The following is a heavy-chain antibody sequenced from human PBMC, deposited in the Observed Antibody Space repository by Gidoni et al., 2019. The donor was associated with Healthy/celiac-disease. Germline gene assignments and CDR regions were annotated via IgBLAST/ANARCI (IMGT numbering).Heavy chain of an antibody. CDR2: IRSKANSYAT. CDR3: TRREGLSGAVAMFDY. J-gene: IGHJ4*02. D-gene: IGHD6-19*01. V-gene: IGHV3-73*02. CDR1: GFTFSGPA. Sequence: EVQLVESGGGLVQPGGSLKLSCAASGFTFSGPAMHWVRQASGKGLGWVGRIRSKANSYATAYAASVKGRFTISRDDSKNTAYLQMNSLKTEDTAVYYCTRREGLSGAVAMFDYWGQGTLVTVSS.